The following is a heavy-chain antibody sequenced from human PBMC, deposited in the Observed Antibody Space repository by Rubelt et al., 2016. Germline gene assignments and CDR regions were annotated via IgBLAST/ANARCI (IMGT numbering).Heavy chain of an antibody. CDR1: GFTFSSYG. D-gene: IGHD3-22*01. J-gene: IGHJ4*02. CDR2: ISYDGSKK. Sequence: QVQLVESGGGVVQPGGSLRLSCAASGFTFSSYGLHWVRQAPGKGLEWLAVISYDGSKKLYADSVRGRITISRDNDKNSLYLQMNSLRAEDTAVYYCARDWKSDYYYDSSGYHGWGQGTLVTVSS. CDR3: ARDWKSDYYYDSSGYHG. V-gene: IGHV3-30*19.